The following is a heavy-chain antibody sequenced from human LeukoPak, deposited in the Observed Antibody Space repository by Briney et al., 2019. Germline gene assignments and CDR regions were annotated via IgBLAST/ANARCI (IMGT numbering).Heavy chain of an antibody. Sequence: GGSLRLSCAASGFTVRSNYMNWVRQAPGKGLEWVSVIYSGGSTYYADSVKGRFTISRDKSKNTLYLQMNSLRAEDTAVYYCAKDLREWGQGTLVTVSS. CDR3: AKDLRE. CDR1: GFTVRSNY. V-gene: IGHV3-66*01. J-gene: IGHJ4*02. CDR2: IYSGGST. D-gene: IGHD5-24*01.